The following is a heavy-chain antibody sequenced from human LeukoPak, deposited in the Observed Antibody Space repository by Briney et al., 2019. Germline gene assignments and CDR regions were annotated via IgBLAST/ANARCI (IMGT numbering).Heavy chain of an antibody. CDR3: ARGINYDYVWGTYRSSYFDY. D-gene: IGHD3-16*02. Sequence: ASVNVSCKASGGTFSSYAISWVRQAPGQGLDWMGGIIPIFGTANYAQKFQGRVTITADKSTSTAYMELSSLRYEDTAVYYCARGINYDYVWGTYRSSYFDYWGQGTLVTVSS. CDR1: GGTFSSYA. J-gene: IGHJ4*02. V-gene: IGHV1-69*06. CDR2: IIPIFGTA.